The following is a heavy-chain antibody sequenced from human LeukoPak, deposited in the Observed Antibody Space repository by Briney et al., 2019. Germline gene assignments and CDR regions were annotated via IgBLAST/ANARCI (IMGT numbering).Heavy chain of an antibody. CDR2: IYYSGST. CDR3: ARSHEIRYCSSTSCYQQQNAFDI. Sequence: PSQTLSLTCTVSGGSISSGGYYWSWIRQHPGKGLEWIGYIYYSGSTYYNPSLKSRVTISVDTSKNQFSLKLSSVTAADTVVYYCARSHEIRYCSSTSCYQQQNAFDIWGQGTMVTVSS. CDR1: GGSISSGGYY. V-gene: IGHV4-31*03. J-gene: IGHJ3*02. D-gene: IGHD2-2*01.